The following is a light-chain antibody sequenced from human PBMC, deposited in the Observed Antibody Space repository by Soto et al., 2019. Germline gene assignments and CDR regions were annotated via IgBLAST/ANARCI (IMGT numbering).Light chain of an antibody. CDR3: QQYSDTPFT. J-gene: IGKJ3*01. CDR1: QSVLSTSNNKNY. CDR2: WAS. V-gene: IGKV4-1*01. Sequence: DIVMTQSPDSLAVSLGERASINCKSSQSVLSTSNNKNYLAWYQQKPGQPPKLLIYWASTRESGVPERFSGSRSGTEFTLTINSLQAEDVAVYYCQQYSDTPFTFGPGTKVHIK.